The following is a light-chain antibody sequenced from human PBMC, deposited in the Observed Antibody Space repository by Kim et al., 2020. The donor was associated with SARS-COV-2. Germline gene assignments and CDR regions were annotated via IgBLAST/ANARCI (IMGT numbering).Light chain of an antibody. V-gene: IGLV3-21*04. Sequence: SYELTQPPSVSVAPGKTARITCGGNNIGSKSVHWYQQKPGQAPVLVIYYDSDRPSGIPERFSGSNYGNTATLTISRVEAGDEADYDCQVWDSSGDHPNWVFGGGTKVTVL. CDR3: QVWDSSGDHPNWV. CDR1: NIGSKS. J-gene: IGLJ3*02. CDR2: YDS.